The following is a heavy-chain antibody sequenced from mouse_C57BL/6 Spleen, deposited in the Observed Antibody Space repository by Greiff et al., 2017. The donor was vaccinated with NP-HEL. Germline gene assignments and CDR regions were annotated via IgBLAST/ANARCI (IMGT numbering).Heavy chain of an antibody. CDR1: GYTFTGYW. CDR2: ILPGSGST. V-gene: IGHV1-9*01. J-gene: IGHJ4*01. Sequence: QVQLKQSGAELMKPGASVKLSCKATGYTFTGYWIEWVKQRPGHGLEWIGEILPGSGSTNYNEKFKGKATFTADTSSNTAYMQLSSLTTEDSAIYYCARGLFITTVVARGYAMDYWGQGTSVTVSS. D-gene: IGHD1-1*01. CDR3: ARGLFITTVVARGYAMDY.